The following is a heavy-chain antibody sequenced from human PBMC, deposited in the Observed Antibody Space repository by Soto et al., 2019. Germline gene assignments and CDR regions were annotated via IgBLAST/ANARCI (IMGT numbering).Heavy chain of an antibody. V-gene: IGHV3-48*01. D-gene: IGHD6-13*01. Sequence: EVQLVESGGGLVQPGGSLRLSCAASGFTFSSYSMNWVRQAPGKGLEWVSYISSSSSTLYYADSVKGRFTISRDNDKNSLYLQMNSLRAEDTAVYYCARHPERIAEIGWFDPWGQGTLVTVSS. J-gene: IGHJ5*02. CDR2: ISSSSSTL. CDR3: ARHPERIAEIGWFDP. CDR1: GFTFSSYS.